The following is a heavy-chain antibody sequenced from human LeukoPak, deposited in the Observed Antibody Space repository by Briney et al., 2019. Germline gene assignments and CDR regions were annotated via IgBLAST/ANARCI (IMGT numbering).Heavy chain of an antibody. CDR2: IRYDGSNK. CDR1: GFTFSSYG. J-gene: IGHJ4*02. Sequence: GGSLRLSCAASGFTFSSYGMHWVRQAPGKGLEWVAFIRYDGSNKYYADSVKGRFTISRDNSKNTLYLQMNSLRAEDTAVYYCANPYCSGGSCSSFAYWGQGTLVTVSS. CDR3: ANPYCSGGSCSSFAY. V-gene: IGHV3-30*02. D-gene: IGHD2-15*01.